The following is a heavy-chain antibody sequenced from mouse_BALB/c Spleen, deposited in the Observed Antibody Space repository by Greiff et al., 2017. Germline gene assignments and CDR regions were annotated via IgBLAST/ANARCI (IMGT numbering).Heavy chain of an antibody. J-gene: IGHJ2*01. CDR1: GYTFTSYW. CDR3: TRETMITPYYFDD. V-gene: IGHV1-5*01. CDR2: IYPGNSDT. D-gene: IGHD2-4*01. Sequence: VQLKQSGTVLARPGASVKMSCKASGYTFTSYWMHWVKQRPGQGLEWIGAIYPGNSDTSYNQKFKGKAKLTAVTSTSTAYMELSSLTNEDSAVYYCTRETMITPYYFDDWGQGTTLTVSS.